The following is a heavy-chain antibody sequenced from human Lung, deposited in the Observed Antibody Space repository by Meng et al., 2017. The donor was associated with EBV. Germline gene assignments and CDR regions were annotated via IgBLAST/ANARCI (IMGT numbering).Heavy chain of an antibody. CDR2: INHSGST. V-gene: IGHV4-34*01. J-gene: IGHJ4*02. Sequence: QGQLQQWGAGLVAPSETLSLTCAVYGGSFSGYYWSWIRQPPGKGLEWIGEINHSGSTNYNPSLKSRVTISVDTSKNQFSLKLSSVTAADTAVYYCARALFDYYDSSGYYDYWGQGTLVTVSS. CDR1: GGSFSGYY. D-gene: IGHD3-22*01. CDR3: ARALFDYYDSSGYYDY.